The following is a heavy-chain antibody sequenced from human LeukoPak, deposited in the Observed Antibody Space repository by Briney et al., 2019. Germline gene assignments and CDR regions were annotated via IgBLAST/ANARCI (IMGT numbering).Heavy chain of an antibody. CDR3: AKERWTTTAFDI. J-gene: IGHJ3*02. V-gene: IGHV3-23*01. Sequence: PGGSLRLSCAASRFTFSTYAMSWVRQAPGKGLEWVSAISGSGGSTYYADSVKGRFTISRDNSKNTLYLQLNSLRAEDTAVYYCAKERWTTTAFDIWSQGTMVTVSS. D-gene: IGHD3/OR15-3a*01. CDR2: ISGSGGST. CDR1: RFTFSTYA.